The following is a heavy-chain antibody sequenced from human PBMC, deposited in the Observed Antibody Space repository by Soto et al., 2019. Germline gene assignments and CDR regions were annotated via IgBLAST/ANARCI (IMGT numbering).Heavy chain of an antibody. CDR1: GFTFTTYP. CDR3: AKETGDGGIDH. J-gene: IGHJ4*02. D-gene: IGHD7-27*01. CDR2: MIGNGGRT. Sequence: GGSLRLSFAASGFTFTTYPMSWVRQSPWRGLKWVSAMIGNGGRTYYADSVKGRFTISRDKSKNTLYLQMSSLRVEDTAIYYCAKETGDGGIDHWGQGTLVTVSS. V-gene: IGHV3-23*01.